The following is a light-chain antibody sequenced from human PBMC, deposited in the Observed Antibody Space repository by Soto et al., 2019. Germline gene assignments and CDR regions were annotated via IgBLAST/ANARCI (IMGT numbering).Light chain of an antibody. CDR3: QQVNSYPLT. CDR1: QGVSSY. J-gene: IGKJ5*01. CDR2: GAS. Sequence: DIQFTQSPSSFSSSAGERFTITCRASQGVSSYVDWYQQKPGKPPKLLIYGASTLQSGVPSRFSGGASGTEFTLTIRSLQPEDFATYYCQQVNSYPLTFGQGTRWRL. V-gene: IGKV1-9*01.